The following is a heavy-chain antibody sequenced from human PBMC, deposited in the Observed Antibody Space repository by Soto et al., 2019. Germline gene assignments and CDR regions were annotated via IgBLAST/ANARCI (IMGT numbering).Heavy chain of an antibody. D-gene: IGHD5-18*01. CDR2: FDPEDGET. J-gene: IGHJ4*02. CDR3: ATCGYSYGYAIFDY. CDR1: GYTLTELS. Sequence: ASVKVSCKVSGYTLTELSMHWVRQAPGKGLEWMGGFDPEDGETIYAQKFQGRVTMTEDTSTDTAYMELSSLRSEDTAVYYCATCGYSYGYAIFDYWGQGTLVTVSS. V-gene: IGHV1-24*01.